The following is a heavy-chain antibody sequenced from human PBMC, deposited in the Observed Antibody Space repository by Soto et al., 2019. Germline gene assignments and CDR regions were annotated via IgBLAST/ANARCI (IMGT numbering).Heavy chain of an antibody. Sequence: GGSLRLSCAASGFTFSSYGMHWVRQAPGKGLGWVAVISYDGSNKYYADSVKGRFTISRDNSKNTLYLQMNSLRAEDTAVYYCAKGGYCSSTSCYTKAFDIWGQGTMVTVSS. CDR3: AKGGYCSSTSCYTKAFDI. D-gene: IGHD2-2*02. CDR2: ISYDGSNK. J-gene: IGHJ3*02. CDR1: GFTFSSYG. V-gene: IGHV3-30*18.